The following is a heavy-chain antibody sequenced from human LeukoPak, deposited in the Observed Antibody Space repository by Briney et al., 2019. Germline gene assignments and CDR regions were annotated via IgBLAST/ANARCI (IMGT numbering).Heavy chain of an antibody. CDR2: IRRDGGEI. CDR3: ARDSTEVRGVSDFDY. D-gene: IGHD3-10*01. Sequence: GGSLRLSCAASGFSLSNYWMTWVRQAPGKGLEWVANIRRDGGEIYYLDSVKARFAISRDNAKNSLYLQMNSLRAEDTAVYYCARDSTEVRGVSDFDYWGQGTLVTVSS. CDR1: GFSLSNYW. J-gene: IGHJ4*02. V-gene: IGHV3-7*05.